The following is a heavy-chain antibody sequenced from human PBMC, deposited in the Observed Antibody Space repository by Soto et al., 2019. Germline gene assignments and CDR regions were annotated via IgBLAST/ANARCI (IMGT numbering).Heavy chain of an antibody. Sequence: QVQLVQSGAEVKKPGASVKVSCRTSGYTFTHYYIHWVRQAPGQGLEWLAIINPASGSTNYAQDFQGRVSLTMDTSTTSVYMELSGLRSDDTAIFYCARVLAASHHWGHGTQVTVSS. J-gene: IGHJ5*02. D-gene: IGHD6-13*01. CDR3: ARVLAASHH. CDR2: INPASGST. V-gene: IGHV1-46*01. CDR1: GYTFTHYY.